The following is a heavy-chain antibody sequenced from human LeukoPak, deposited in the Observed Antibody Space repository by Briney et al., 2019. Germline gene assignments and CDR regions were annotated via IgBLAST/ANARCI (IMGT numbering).Heavy chain of an antibody. CDR2: FGGSGGTI. D-gene: IGHD2-21*02. V-gene: IGHV3-23*01. CDR1: GFTFSTYA. CDR3: ARSDCGGDCHLLDY. Sequence: GGSLRLSCAASGFTFSTYAMSWVRQAPGKGLEWVSHFGGSGGTIFYADSVKGRFTISRDNSKNTLYLQMNSPRADDTALYYCARSDCGGDCHLLDYWGQGTLVTVSS. J-gene: IGHJ4*02.